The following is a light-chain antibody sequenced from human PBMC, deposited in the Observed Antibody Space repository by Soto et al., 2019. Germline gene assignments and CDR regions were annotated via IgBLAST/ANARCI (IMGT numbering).Light chain of an antibody. CDR2: EVT. Sequence: QSVLTQPPSASGSPGQSVTISYTVTSSDVGGYNYVSWYQQHPGKVPKLMIYEVTKRPSGVPDRFSGSKSGNTASLTVSGLQTEDEADYYCSSYAGTAYVFGTGTKVTVL. CDR1: SSDVGGYNY. J-gene: IGLJ1*01. V-gene: IGLV2-8*01. CDR3: SSYAGTAYV.